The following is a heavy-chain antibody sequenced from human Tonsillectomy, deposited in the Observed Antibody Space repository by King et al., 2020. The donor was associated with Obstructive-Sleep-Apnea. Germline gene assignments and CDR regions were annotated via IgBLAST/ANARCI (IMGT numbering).Heavy chain of an antibody. V-gene: IGHV2-5*02. CDR1: GFSLSTSGVG. CDR3: AHRSSGGPSGFDY. D-gene: IGHD6-19*01. Sequence: ITLKESGPTLVKPTQTLTLTCTFSGFSLSTSGVGVGWIRQAPGKALEWLAIIYWDDDKHYSPSLKSELTIPKNTSENQVVLTMTNMDPVDTAPYYCAHRSSGGPSGFDYWGQGTLVTVSS. J-gene: IGHJ4*02. CDR2: IYWDDDK.